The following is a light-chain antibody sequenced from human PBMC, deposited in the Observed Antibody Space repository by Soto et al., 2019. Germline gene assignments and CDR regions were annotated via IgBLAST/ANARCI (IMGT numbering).Light chain of an antibody. Sequence: DIVMTQSPESLAVSLGERATINCKSSQSVLYSSNNKNYLAWYQQKPGQPPKLLIYWASTRESGVPDRFSDSGSGTDFTLTISSLQAEDVAVYYCQQYYSTPITFGQGTRLEIK. CDR2: WAS. V-gene: IGKV4-1*01. CDR3: QQYYSTPIT. CDR1: QSVLYSSNNKNY. J-gene: IGKJ5*01.